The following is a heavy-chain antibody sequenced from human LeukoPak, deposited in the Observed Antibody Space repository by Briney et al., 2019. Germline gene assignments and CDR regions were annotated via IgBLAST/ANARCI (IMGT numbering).Heavy chain of an antibody. CDR2: IYYSGST. J-gene: IGHJ3*02. V-gene: IGHV4-31*03. CDR3: ARGGGRYCSSTSCYHDAFDI. D-gene: IGHD2-2*01. CDR1: GGSISSGGFY. Sequence: SQTLSLTCTVSGGSISSGGFYWSWIRQHPGKGLEWIGYIYYSGSTYYNPSLKSRVTISVDTSKNQFSLKLSSVTAADMAVYYCARGGGRYCSSTSCYHDAFDIWGQGTMVTVSS.